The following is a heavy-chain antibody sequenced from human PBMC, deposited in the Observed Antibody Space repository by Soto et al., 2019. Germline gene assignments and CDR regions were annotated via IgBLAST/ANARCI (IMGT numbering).Heavy chain of an antibody. CDR2: IIPIFGTA. CDR1: GGTFSSYA. CDR3: ARHYYDSSFGSGNLDP. D-gene: IGHD3-22*01. V-gene: IGHV1-69*13. Sequence: SVKVSCKASGGTFSSYAISWVRQAPGQGLEWMGGIIPIFGTANYAQKFQGRVTITADESTSTAYMELSSLRSEDTAVYYCARHYYDSSFGSGNLDPWGQGTLVTVSS. J-gene: IGHJ5*02.